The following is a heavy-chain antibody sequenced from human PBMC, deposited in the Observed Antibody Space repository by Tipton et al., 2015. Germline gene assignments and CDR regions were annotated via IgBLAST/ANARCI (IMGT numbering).Heavy chain of an antibody. CDR3: ARESYNEGWYADS. CDR2: FYSSGKS. CDR1: GASISSGS. D-gene: IGHD6-19*01. V-gene: IGHV4-61*02. J-gene: IGHJ4*02. Sequence: TLSLTCTVSGASISSGSWSWIRQAAGKGLEWIGRFYSSGKSDSTPSFRSRVIISLDRSMNQFSLRLSSVTAADTALYYCARESYNEGWYADSWGQGTLVTVSS.